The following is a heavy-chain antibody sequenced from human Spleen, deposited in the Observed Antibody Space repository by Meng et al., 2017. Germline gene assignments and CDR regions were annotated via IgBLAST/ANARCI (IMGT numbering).Heavy chain of an antibody. CDR2: ISYDGSNK. CDR3: ARDHHKTYSSSWYPPYYHFDY. Sequence: GESLKISCAASGFTFSSYAMHWVRQAPGKGLEWVAVISYDGSNKYYADSVKGRFTISRDNSKNTLYLQMNSLRAEDTAVYYCARDHHKTYSSSWYPPYYHFDYWGQGTLVTVSS. J-gene: IGHJ4*02. CDR1: GFTFSSYA. V-gene: IGHV3-30*01. D-gene: IGHD6-13*01.